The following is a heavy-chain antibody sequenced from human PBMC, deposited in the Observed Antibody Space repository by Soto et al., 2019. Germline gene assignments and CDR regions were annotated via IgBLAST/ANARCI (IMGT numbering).Heavy chain of an antibody. J-gene: IGHJ6*02. Sequence: ASVKVSCKASGYTFTGYYMHWVRQAPGQGLEWMGWINPNSGGTNYAQKFQGWVTMTRDTSISTAYMELSRLRSDDTAVYYCARGGFGGYEYYCYGMDVWGQGTTVTVSS. CDR3: ARGGFGGYEYYCYGMDV. D-gene: IGHD5-12*01. CDR1: GYTFTGYY. CDR2: INPNSGGT. V-gene: IGHV1-2*04.